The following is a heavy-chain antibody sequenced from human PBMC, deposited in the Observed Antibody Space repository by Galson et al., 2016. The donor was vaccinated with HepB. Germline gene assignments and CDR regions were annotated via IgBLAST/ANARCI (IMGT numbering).Heavy chain of an antibody. CDR3: ARGEEPIAYFEYGRRDLDY. J-gene: IGHJ4*02. Sequence: SVKVSCKASGYIFSRYVTHWVRQAPGHSLEWMGWINGGNGNTMYSPKFQGRITITRDTFATTAYLELSSLRLEETAVYYCARGEEPIAYFEYGRRDLDYWGQGTQVTVS. V-gene: IGHV1-3*01. CDR2: INGGNGNT. D-gene: IGHD2/OR15-2a*01. CDR1: GYIFSRYV.